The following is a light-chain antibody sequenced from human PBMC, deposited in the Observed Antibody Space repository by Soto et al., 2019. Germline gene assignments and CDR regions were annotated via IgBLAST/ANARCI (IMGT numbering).Light chain of an antibody. J-gene: IGLJ3*02. CDR2: DVS. CDR1: SSDVGGYNY. Sequence: QSALTQPRSVSGSPGQSVTISCTGTSSDVGGYNYVSWYQQHPGKAPKLMIYDVSKRPSGVPDRFSGSKSGNTASLTISGLQAEDEADYYCCSYAGSYTWVFGGRTQLTVL. CDR3: CSYAGSYTWV. V-gene: IGLV2-11*01.